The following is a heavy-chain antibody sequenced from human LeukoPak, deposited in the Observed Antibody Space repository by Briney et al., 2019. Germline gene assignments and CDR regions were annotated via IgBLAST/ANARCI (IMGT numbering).Heavy chain of an antibody. CDR3: ARDHTGILTGYFDY. CDR2: ISGSGGST. V-gene: IGHV3-23*01. D-gene: IGHD3-9*01. Sequence: QTGGSLRLSCAASGFTFSSYAMSWVRQAPGKGLEWVSAISGSGGSTYYADSVKGRFTISRDNAKNSLYLQMNSLRAEDTAVYYCARDHTGILTGYFDYWGQGTLVTVSS. J-gene: IGHJ4*02. CDR1: GFTFSSYA.